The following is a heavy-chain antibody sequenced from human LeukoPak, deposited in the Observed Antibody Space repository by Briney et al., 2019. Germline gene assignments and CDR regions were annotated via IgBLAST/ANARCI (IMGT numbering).Heavy chain of an antibody. Sequence: PGGSLRLSCAASGFTFSSYWMSWVRQAPGKGLEWVSYISSSGSTIYYADSVKGRFTISRDNAKNSLYLQMNSLRAEDTAVYYRARDRVGATVNFDYWGQGTLVTVSS. CDR1: GFTFSSYW. CDR2: ISSSGSTI. V-gene: IGHV3-48*03. J-gene: IGHJ4*02. CDR3: ARDRVGATVNFDY. D-gene: IGHD1-26*01.